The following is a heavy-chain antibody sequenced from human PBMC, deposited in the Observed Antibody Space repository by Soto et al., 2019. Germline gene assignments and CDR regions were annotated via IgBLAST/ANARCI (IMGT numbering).Heavy chain of an antibody. V-gene: IGHV4-39*01. Sequence: TLSLTCTVSGGSISSSSYYWGWIRQPPGKGLEWIGSIYYSGSTYYNPSLKSRVTISVDTSKNQFSLKLSSVTAADTAVYYCARRYCSGGSCYPTGTWFDPWGQGTLVTVSS. CDR3: ARRYCSGGSCYPTGTWFDP. CDR2: IYYSGST. CDR1: GGSISSSSYY. J-gene: IGHJ5*02. D-gene: IGHD2-15*01.